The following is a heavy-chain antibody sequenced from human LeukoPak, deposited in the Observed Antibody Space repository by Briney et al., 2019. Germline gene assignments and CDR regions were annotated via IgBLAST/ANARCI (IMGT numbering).Heavy chain of an antibody. CDR3: ARDRYSISSLYDF. CDR2: INPSGGST. D-gene: IGHD6-6*01. Sequence: ASVKVSCKASGYTFTSYYINWVRQAPGHGLEWMGIINPSGGSTTYAQKFQGRVTITRDTPTSTVYMVLSSLRSEDTAVYYWARDRYSISSLYDFWGQGTLVTVSS. J-gene: IGHJ4*02. CDR1: GYTFTSYY. V-gene: IGHV1-46*01.